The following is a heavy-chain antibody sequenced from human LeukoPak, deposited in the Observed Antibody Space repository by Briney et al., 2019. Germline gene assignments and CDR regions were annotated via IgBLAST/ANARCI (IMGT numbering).Heavy chain of an antibody. J-gene: IGHJ4*02. D-gene: IGHD4/OR15-4a*01. CDR2: IYSGGST. CDR1: GLTVSSNS. CDR3: ARRAGAYSHPYDY. Sequence: TGGSLRLSCAASGLTVSSNSMSWVRQAPGKGLEWVSFIYSGGSTYYADSVKGRFTISRDNSKNTLYLQMNSPRADDTAVYYCARRAGAYSHPYDYWGQGTLVTVSS. V-gene: IGHV3-53*01.